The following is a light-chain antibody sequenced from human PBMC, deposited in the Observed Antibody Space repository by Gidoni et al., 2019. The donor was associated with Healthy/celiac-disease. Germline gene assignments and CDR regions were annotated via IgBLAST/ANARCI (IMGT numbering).Light chain of an antibody. CDR1: QSVLYSSNNKNY. V-gene: IGKV4-1*01. CDR3: QQYYSTLFT. Sequence: DIVMTQSPDSLAVSLGERATIHCKSSQSVLYSSNNKNYLAWYQQKPGQPPKLLIYWASTRESGVPDRFSGSGSGTDFTLTSSSLQAEDVAVYYCQQYYSTLFTFXPXTKVDIK. CDR2: WAS. J-gene: IGKJ3*01.